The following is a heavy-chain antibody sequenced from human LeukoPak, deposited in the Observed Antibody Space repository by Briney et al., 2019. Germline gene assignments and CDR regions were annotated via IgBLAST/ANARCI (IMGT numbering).Heavy chain of an antibody. CDR3: ARSIRYFDFAFDY. J-gene: IGHJ4*02. Sequence: SETLSLTCTVSGGSISSYYWSWIRQPPGKGLEWIGYIYYSGSTNYNPSLKSRVIISVDTSKNQFSLKLSSVTAADTAVYYCARSIRYFDFAFDYWGQGTLVTVSS. D-gene: IGHD3-9*01. CDR1: GGSISSYY. CDR2: IYYSGST. V-gene: IGHV4-59*01.